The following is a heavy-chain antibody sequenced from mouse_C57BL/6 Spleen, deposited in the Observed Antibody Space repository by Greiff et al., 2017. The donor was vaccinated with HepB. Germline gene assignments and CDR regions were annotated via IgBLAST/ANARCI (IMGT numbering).Heavy chain of an antibody. Sequence: VQLQQPGAELVKPGASVKLSCKASGYTFTSYWMHWVKQRPGQGLEWIGMIHPNSGSTNYNEKFKSKATLTVDKSSSTAYMQLSSLTSEDSAVYYCARVVITTDYAMDYWGQGTSVTVSS. J-gene: IGHJ4*01. CDR1: GYTFTSYW. V-gene: IGHV1-64*01. CDR3: ARVVITTDYAMDY. D-gene: IGHD1-1*01. CDR2: IHPNSGST.